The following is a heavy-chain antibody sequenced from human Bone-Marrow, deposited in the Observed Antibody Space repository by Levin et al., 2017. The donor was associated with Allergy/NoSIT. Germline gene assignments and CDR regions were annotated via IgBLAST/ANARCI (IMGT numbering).Heavy chain of an antibody. CDR2: IDIFGGT. D-gene: IGHD3-22*01. J-gene: IGHJ2*01. CDR1: GFTFSSYD. Sequence: PGESLKISCAASGFTFSSYDMHWVRQATGKGLEWVSAIDIFGGTYYPGSVRGRFTISRENAKNSLYLQMDSLRAGDTAVYYCVREEMGGYRYKHFDLWGRGTLVTVSS. CDR3: VREEMGGYRYKHFDL. V-gene: IGHV3-13*01.